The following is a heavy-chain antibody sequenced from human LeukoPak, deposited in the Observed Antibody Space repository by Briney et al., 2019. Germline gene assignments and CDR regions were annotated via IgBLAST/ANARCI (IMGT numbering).Heavy chain of an antibody. Sequence: GGSLRLSCAASGFTFSSYGMHWVRQAPGEGLEWVAVISYDGSNKYYADSVKGRFTISRDNSKNTLYLQMNSLRAEDTAVYYCAKDEQYFDWLLYAALDYWGQGTLVTVSS. D-gene: IGHD3-9*01. CDR2: ISYDGSNK. CDR1: GFTFSSYG. V-gene: IGHV3-30*18. CDR3: AKDEQYFDWLLYAALDY. J-gene: IGHJ4*02.